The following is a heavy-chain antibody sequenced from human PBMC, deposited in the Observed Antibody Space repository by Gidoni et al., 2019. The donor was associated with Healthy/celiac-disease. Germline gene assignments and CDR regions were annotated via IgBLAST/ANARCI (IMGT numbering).Heavy chain of an antibody. CDR1: GGSISSSNW. J-gene: IGHJ4*02. CDR3: ARVAPEGRLFHYHLDY. V-gene: IGHV4-4*02. Sequence: TLSLTCAVSGGSISSSNWWSWVRQPPGKGPGWIGEILHSGSTNYNPCLKSPVTISVDQSKTQFSLTLSSVTAADTAVYYCARVAPEGRLFHYHLDYWGQGTLVTVSS. CDR2: ILHSGST. D-gene: IGHD3-22*01.